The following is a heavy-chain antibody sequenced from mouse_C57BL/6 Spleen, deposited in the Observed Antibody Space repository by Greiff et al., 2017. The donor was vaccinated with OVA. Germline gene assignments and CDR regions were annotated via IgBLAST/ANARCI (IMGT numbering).Heavy chain of an antibody. Sequence: VQLQQSGAELVKPGASVKISCKASGYAFSSYWMNWVKQRPGKGLEWIGQIYPGDGDTNYNGKFKGKATLTADKSSSTAYMQLSSLTSEDSAVYFCARPRLSYAMDYWGQGTSVTVSS. CDR2: IYPGDGDT. V-gene: IGHV1-80*01. CDR1: GYAFSSYW. J-gene: IGHJ4*01. CDR3: ARPRLSYAMDY.